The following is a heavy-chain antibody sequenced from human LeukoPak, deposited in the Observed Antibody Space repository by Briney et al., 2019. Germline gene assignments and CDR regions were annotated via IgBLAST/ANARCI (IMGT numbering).Heavy chain of an antibody. CDR2: VFHSGST. CDR1: GASMSSGGFS. Sequence: SQTLSLTCAVSGASMSSGGFSWSWIRQPPGKGPEWIGFVFHSGSTHYNPSLKSRVTMSIDTSKDLFSLNLIAVTAADTALYYCARQSFSGDFDYWGQGILVTVSS. V-gene: IGHV4-30-2*01. J-gene: IGHJ4*02. D-gene: IGHD3-3*02. CDR3: ARQSFSGDFDY.